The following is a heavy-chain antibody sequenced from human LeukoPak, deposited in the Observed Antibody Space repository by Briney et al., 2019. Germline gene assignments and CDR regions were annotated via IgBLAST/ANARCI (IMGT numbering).Heavy chain of an antibody. J-gene: IGHJ5*02. CDR1: GYTFTSYG. CDR2: ISAYNGNT. V-gene: IGHV1-18*01. CDR3: ARDQFLGYCSGGSCYKGWFDP. D-gene: IGHD2-15*01. Sequence: GASVNVSCKASGYTFTSYGISWVRQAPGQGLEWMGWISAYNGNTSYAQKLQGRVTMTTATSTSTAYMELRSLRSDDTAVYYGARDQFLGYCSGGSCYKGWFDPWGQGTLVTVSS.